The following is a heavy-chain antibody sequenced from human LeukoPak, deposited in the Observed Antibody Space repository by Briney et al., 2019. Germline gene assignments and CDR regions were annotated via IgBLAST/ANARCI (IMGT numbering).Heavy chain of an antibody. Sequence: PGGSLRLSCAASGFTFSSYSMNWVRQAPGKGLEWVSYISSSSSTIYYADSVKGRFTISRDNAKNSLYLQMNSLRAEDTAVYYCARIAPGKVMDVWGKGTTVTVAS. CDR1: GFTFSSYS. J-gene: IGHJ6*04. CDR3: ARIAPGKVMDV. V-gene: IGHV3-48*04. CDR2: ISSSSSTI. D-gene: IGHD1-14*01.